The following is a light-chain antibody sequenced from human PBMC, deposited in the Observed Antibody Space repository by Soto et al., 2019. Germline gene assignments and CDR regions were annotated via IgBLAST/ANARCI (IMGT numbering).Light chain of an antibody. V-gene: IGLV2-14*01. CDR2: DVS. CDR1: SSDVGGYDY. Sequence: QSVLTQPASVSGSPGQSITISCTGTSSDVGGYDYVSWYQQHPGKAPKVMIYDVSNRPSGVSDRFSGSKSGNTASLTISGPQPEHEADYYCSSYTSSSTLVFGGGTKVTVL. J-gene: IGLJ3*02. CDR3: SSYTSSSTLV.